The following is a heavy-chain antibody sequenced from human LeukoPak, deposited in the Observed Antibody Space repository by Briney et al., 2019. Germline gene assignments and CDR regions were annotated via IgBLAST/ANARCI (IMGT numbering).Heavy chain of an antibody. J-gene: IGHJ4*02. CDR1: GFTFSNSA. Sequence: GGSLRLSCAASGFTFSNSAMSWVRQAPGRGLEWVSFISGSGSDIFYADSVKGRFTISRDNAKNSVSLQMDSLRGDDTAVYYCARDIGGSYSAIDYWGQGTLVTVSS. V-gene: IGHV3-21*05. D-gene: IGHD1-26*01. CDR2: ISGSGSDI. CDR3: ARDIGGSYSAIDY.